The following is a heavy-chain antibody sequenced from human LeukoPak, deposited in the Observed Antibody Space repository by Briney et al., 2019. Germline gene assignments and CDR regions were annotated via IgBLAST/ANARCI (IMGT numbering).Heavy chain of an antibody. J-gene: IGHJ3*02. D-gene: IGHD3-16*02. V-gene: IGHV4-59*01. CDR2: IYYSGST. CDR3: ARGDYVWGSHRPLGAFDI. CDR1: GGSISSYY. Sequence: SETLSLTCTVSGGSISSYYWSWIRQPPGKGLEWIGYIYYSGSTNYNPSLKSRVTISVDTSKNQFSLKLSSVTAADTAVYYCARGDYVWGSHRPLGAFDIWGQGTMVTVSS.